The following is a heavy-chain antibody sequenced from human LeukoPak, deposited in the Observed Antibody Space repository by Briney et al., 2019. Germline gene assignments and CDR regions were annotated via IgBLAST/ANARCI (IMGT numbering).Heavy chain of an antibody. D-gene: IGHD3-10*01. CDR1: GGSFSGYY. CDR3: ARDSRWLGYWYFDL. Sequence: SETLSLTCAVYGGSFSGYYWSWIRQPPGKGLEWIGYIYSSGSTNYNPSLKSRVTISVDTSKKQFSLKLSSVTAADTAMYYCARDSRWLGYWYFDLWGRGTLVTVSS. J-gene: IGHJ2*01. V-gene: IGHV4-59*01. CDR2: IYSSGST.